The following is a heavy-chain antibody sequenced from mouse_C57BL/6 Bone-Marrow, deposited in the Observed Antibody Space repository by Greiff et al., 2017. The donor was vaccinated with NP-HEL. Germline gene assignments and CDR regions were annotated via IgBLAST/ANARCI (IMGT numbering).Heavy chain of an antibody. V-gene: IGHV5-4*03. CDR3: AREGLGRGGFAY. Sequence: EVKLMESGGGLVKPGGSLKLSCAASGFTFSSYAMSWVRQTPEKRLEWVANISDGGSYTYYPDNVKGRFTISRDNAKNNLYLQMSQLKSEDTAMYYCAREGLGRGGFAYWGQGTLVTVSA. D-gene: IGHD4-1*01. CDR1: GFTFSSYA. CDR2: ISDGGSYT. J-gene: IGHJ3*01.